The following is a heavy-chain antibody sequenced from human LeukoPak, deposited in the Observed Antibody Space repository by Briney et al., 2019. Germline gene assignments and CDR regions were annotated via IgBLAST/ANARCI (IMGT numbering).Heavy chain of an antibody. V-gene: IGHV1-69*06. CDR2: IIPIFGTA. D-gene: IGHD2-15*01. J-gene: IGHJ6*04. CDR1: GGTFSSYA. Sequence: GASVKVSGKASGGTFSSYAISWVRQAPGQGLEWMGGIIPIFGTANYAQKFQGRVTITADKSTSTAYMELSSLRSEDTAVYYCARSIVVVVAATHYYYGMDVWGKGTTVTVSS. CDR3: ARSIVVVVAATHYYYGMDV.